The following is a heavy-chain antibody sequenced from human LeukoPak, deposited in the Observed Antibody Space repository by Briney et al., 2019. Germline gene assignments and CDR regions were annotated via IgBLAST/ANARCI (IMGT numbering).Heavy chain of an antibody. V-gene: IGHV3-53*01. D-gene: IGHD2-2*01. J-gene: IGHJ5*01. CDR3: ARWYCSITSCYYDS. CDR2: IYADGTT. CDR1: GITVSSNF. Sequence: GGSLRLSCAASGITVSSNFMSWVRQAPGKGLEWVSMIYADGTTHYTDSVKGRFTISRDNSKSTLNLQMVGLRAEDTAVYYCARWYCSITSCYYDSWGRGTRATVFS.